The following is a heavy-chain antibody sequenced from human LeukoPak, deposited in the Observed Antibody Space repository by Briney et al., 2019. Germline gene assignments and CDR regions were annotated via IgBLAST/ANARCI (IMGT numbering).Heavy chain of an antibody. D-gene: IGHD3-10*01. J-gene: IGHJ5*02. CDR1: GGSISSGDYY. V-gene: IGHV4-30-4*08. Sequence: SETLSLTCTVSGGSISSGDYYWSWIRQPPGKGLEWIGYIYYSGSTYYNPSLKSRVTISVNTSKNQFSLKLSSVTAADTAVYYCARDNDSGSYYSWGQGILVTVSS. CDR2: IYYSGST. CDR3: ARDNDSGSYYS.